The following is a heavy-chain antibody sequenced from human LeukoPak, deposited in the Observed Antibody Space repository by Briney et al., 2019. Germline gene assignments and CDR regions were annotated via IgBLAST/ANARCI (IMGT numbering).Heavy chain of an antibody. D-gene: IGHD6-19*01. CDR1: GLTLSRFW. CDR2: IKQDGREK. Sequence: GGSLRLSCAASGLTLSRFWISWVRQAPGKGLEWVANIKQDGREKYYVDSVKGRFTISRDNAKNSVYFQMNSLRAEDTAVYYCAGGQGWLADYWGQGTLVTVSS. V-gene: IGHV3-7*05. CDR3: AGGQGWLADY. J-gene: IGHJ4*02.